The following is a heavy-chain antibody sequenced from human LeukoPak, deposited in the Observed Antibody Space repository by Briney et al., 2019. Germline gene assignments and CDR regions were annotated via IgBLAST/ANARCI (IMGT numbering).Heavy chain of an antibody. CDR3: ASADRGSSYFDY. Sequence: SVKVSCKASGGTFSSYAISWVRQAPGQGLEWMGGIIPIFGTANYAQKFQGRVTITADESTSTAYMELSSLRSEDTAVYYCASADRGSSYFDYWGQGTLVTVSS. V-gene: IGHV1-69*13. CDR2: IIPIFGTA. J-gene: IGHJ4*02. CDR1: GGTFSSYA.